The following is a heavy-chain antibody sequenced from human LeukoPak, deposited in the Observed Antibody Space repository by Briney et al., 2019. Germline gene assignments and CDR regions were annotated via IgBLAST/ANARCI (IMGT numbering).Heavy chain of an antibody. CDR3: ARVKRRHGDYSRPLETRPDWYFDL. CDR1: GFTFSSYG. CDR2: ISGSGGST. J-gene: IGHJ2*01. Sequence: GGSLRLSCAASGFTFSSYGMSWIRQAPGKGLEWVSAISGSGGSTYYADSVKGRFTISRDNAKNSLYLQMNSLRAEDTAVYYCARVKRRHGDYSRPLETRPDWYFDLWGRGTLVTVSS. D-gene: IGHD4-17*01. V-gene: IGHV3-23*01.